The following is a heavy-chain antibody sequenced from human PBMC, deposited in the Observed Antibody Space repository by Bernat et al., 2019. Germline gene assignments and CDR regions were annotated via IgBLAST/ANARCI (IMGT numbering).Heavy chain of an antibody. CDR3: ARDRSYDSSGRPLRAFDI. Sequence: VQLVESGGGVVQPGRSLRLSCAASGFTVSSNYMSWVRQAPGKGLEWVSVIYSGGSTYYADSVKGRFTISRDNSKNTLYLQMNSLRAEDTAVYYCARDRSYDSSGRPLRAFDIWGQGTMVTVSS. CDR1: GFTVSSNY. J-gene: IGHJ3*02. V-gene: IGHV3-66*01. D-gene: IGHD3-22*01. CDR2: IYSGGST.